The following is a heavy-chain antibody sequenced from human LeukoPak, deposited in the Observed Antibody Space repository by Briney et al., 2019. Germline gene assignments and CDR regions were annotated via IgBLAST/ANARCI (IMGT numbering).Heavy chain of an antibody. CDR1: GGTFSSYA. Sequence: GASVKVSCKASGGTFSSYAISWVRQAPGQGLEWMGGIIPIFGTANYAQKFQGRVTITTDESTSTAYMELSSLRSEDTAVYYCASWMYSSGWYWFDPWGQGTLVTVSS. CDR3: ASWMYSSGWYWFDP. V-gene: IGHV1-69*05. D-gene: IGHD6-19*01. J-gene: IGHJ5*02. CDR2: IIPIFGTA.